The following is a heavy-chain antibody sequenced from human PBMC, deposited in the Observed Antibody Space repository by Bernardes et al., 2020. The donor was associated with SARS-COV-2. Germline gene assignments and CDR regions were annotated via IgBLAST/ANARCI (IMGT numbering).Heavy chain of an antibody. D-gene: IGHD4-17*01. CDR2: IKGDGSQR. CDR3: ARDITAGDYGGNGGDY. CDR1: GFTFSSYW. V-gene: IGHV3-7*01. Sequence: GGSLRLSCVASGFTFSSYWMSWVRQAPGKGLEWVANIKGDGSQRSSVDSVRGRFTISRDNARKSLDLQMNSLRAEDTAVYYCARDITAGDYGGNGGDYWGQGTLVTVSS. J-gene: IGHJ4*02.